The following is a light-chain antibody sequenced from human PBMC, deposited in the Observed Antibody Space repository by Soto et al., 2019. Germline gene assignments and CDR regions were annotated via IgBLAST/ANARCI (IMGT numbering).Light chain of an antibody. Sequence: DIQMTQSPSTLSASVGDRVTLTCRASQSVSDWLAWYQQKPGKAPKVLIYKASNLESGVASRFSGSGSGTEFNLTISSLQPDDSATYFCQQYNTFSPYTFGQGTKLEIK. J-gene: IGKJ2*01. CDR3: QQYNTFSPYT. CDR1: QSVSDW. CDR2: KAS. V-gene: IGKV1-5*03.